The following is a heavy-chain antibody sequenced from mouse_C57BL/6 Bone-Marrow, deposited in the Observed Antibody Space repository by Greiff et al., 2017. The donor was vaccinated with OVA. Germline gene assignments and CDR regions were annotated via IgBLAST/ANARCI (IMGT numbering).Heavy chain of an antibody. CDR2: SRNKANDYTT. V-gene: IGHV7-1*01. CDR1: GFTFSDFY. CDR3: ARDGYYGSLAY. D-gene: IGHD1-1*01. J-gene: IGHJ3*01. Sequence: EVKLVESGGGLVQSGRSLRLSCATSGFTFSDFYMEWVRQAPGKGLEWIAASRNKANDYTTEYSASVKGRFIVSRDTSQSILYLQMNALRAEDTAIYYCARDGYYGSLAYWGQGTLVTVSA.